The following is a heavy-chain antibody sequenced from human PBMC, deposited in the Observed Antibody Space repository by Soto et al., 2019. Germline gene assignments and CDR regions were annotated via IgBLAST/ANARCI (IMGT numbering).Heavy chain of an antibody. J-gene: IGHJ4*02. D-gene: IGHD5-18*01. CDR2: INPNSGGT. Sequence: GASVKVSCKASGYTFTGYYMHWVRQAPGQGLEWMGWINPNSGGTNYAQKFQGWVTMTRDTSISTAYMELSRLRSDDTAVYYCARTIRGYSYGFDYWGQGTLVTVSS. V-gene: IGHV1-2*04. CDR1: GYTFTGYY. CDR3: ARTIRGYSYGFDY.